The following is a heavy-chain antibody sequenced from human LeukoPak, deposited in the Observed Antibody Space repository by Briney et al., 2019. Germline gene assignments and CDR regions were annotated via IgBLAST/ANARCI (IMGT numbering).Heavy chain of an antibody. CDR2: ISITSRTT. V-gene: IGHV3-48*02. J-gene: IGHJ3*02. CDR1: GFTFTTYS. CDR3: ATEKAFAFDI. Sequence: PAGSLPLSCAASGFTFTTYSMNWVRQAPGKGLEWVSYISITSRTTYYADSVKGRFTISRDSAKNSLYLQMNSLRDEDTAVYYCATEKAFAFDIWGEGTVVSVSS.